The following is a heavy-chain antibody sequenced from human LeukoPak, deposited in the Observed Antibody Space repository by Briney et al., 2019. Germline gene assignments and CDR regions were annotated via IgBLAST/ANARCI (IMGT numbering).Heavy chain of an antibody. J-gene: IGHJ4*02. D-gene: IGHD5-18*01. CDR2: IYHSGST. Sequence: SETLSLTCTVSGGAISSSGYYWIWIRQPPGEGLEWIGYIYHSGSTYYNPSLKSRVTLSLDRSKNQFSLKLSSVTAADTAVYYCARFSDGYSYGDYWGQGTLVTVSP. CDR3: ARFSDGYSYGDY. CDR1: GGAISSSGYY. V-gene: IGHV4-30-2*01.